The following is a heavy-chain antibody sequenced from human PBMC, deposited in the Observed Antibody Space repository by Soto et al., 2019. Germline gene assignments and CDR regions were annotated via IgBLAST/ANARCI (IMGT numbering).Heavy chain of an antibody. J-gene: IGHJ6*02. Sequence: QVQLVQSGAEVKKPGSSVKVSYKASGGTFSSYAISWVRQAPGQGLEWMGGIIPIFGTANYAQKFQGRVTITADESTSTAYMELSSLRSEDTAVYYCASHGLRAARRDYYYYGMDVWGQGTTVTVSS. CDR1: GGTFSSYA. CDR3: ASHGLRAARRDYYYYGMDV. V-gene: IGHV1-69*12. CDR2: IIPIFGTA. D-gene: IGHD6-6*01.